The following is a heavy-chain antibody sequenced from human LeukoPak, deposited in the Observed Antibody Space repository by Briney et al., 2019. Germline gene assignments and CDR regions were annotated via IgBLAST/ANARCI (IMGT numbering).Heavy chain of an antibody. CDR2: ISIGNGDT. CDR1: GYTFTSYV. D-gene: IGHD1-1*01. J-gene: IGHJ4*02. CDR3: ARDRGGTGDFDY. Sequence: ASVKVSCKASGYTFTSYVIHWLRRAPGQRLEWMGWISIGNGDTKYSQKFQGRVSIARDTSASTTYMELSSLRSEDTAIYYCARDRGGTGDFDYWGQGTLVTVSS. V-gene: IGHV1-3*04.